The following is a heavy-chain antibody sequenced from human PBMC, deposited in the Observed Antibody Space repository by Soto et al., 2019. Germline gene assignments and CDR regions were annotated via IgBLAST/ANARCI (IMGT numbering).Heavy chain of an antibody. J-gene: IGHJ6*02. D-gene: IGHD2-8*01. CDR1: GYTFTRYG. CDR3: AKNGQPPYYYYGMDV. V-gene: IGHV1-18*01. Sequence: QGQLVQSGAEVKKPGASVKVSCKASGYTFTRYGISWVRQAPGQGLEWMGWISGYNGDTNYAQKFQGRVTMTVDTSXXRAFMELTSLTSDDRAVYYCAKNGQPPYYYYGMDVWGQGTTVTVSS. CDR2: ISGYNGDT.